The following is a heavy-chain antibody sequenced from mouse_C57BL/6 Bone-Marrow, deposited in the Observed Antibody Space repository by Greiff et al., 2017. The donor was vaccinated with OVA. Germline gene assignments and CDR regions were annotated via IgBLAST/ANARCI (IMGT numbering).Heavy chain of an antibody. CDR1: GFTFSSYG. V-gene: IGHV5-6*01. D-gene: IGHD1-1*01. CDR2: ISSGGSYT. J-gene: IGHJ2*01. CDR3: ARDYGRYY. Sequence: EVKLVESGGDLVKPGGSLKLSCAASGFTFSSYGMSWVRQTPDKRLEWVATISSGGSYTYYPDSVKGRFTISRDNAKNTLYLQMSSLKSEDTAMYYCARDYGRYYWGQGTTLTVSS.